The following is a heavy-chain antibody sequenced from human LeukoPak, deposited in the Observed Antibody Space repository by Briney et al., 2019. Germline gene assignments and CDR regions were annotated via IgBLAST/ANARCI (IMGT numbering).Heavy chain of an antibody. V-gene: IGHV4-59*01. CDR2: IHYTGST. J-gene: IGHJ4*02. D-gene: IGHD5-12*01. CDR3: ARPPRTVATMFDY. Sequence: SETLCLTCTVSGGSISTYYWSWIRQPPGKGLEWIGYIHYTGSTNYNPSLKSRVTISVDTSKNQFSLKLSSVTAADTAVYYCARPPRTVATMFDYWGRGTLVTVSS. CDR1: GGSISTYY.